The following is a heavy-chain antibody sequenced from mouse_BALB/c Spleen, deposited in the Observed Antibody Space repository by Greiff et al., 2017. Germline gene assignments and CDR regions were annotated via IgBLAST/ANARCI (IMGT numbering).Heavy chain of an antibody. CDR1: GFTFSSYG. CDR2: ISSGGSYT. V-gene: IGHV5-6*02. J-gene: IGHJ2*01. Sequence: DVMLVESGGDLVKPGGSLKLSCAASGFTFSSYGMSWVRQTPDKRLEWVATISSGGSYTYYPDSVKGRFTISRDNAKNTLYLQMSSLKSEDTAMYYCARDGYGNSHYFDYWGQGTTLTVSS. D-gene: IGHD2-10*02. CDR3: ARDGYGNSHYFDY.